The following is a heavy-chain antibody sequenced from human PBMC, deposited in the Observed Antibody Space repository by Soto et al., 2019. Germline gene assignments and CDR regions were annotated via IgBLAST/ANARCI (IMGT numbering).Heavy chain of an antibody. CDR2: INPSGGST. J-gene: IGHJ6*02. CDR3: ARGTVDTAPDYGMGV. D-gene: IGHD5-18*01. Sequence: GASVKVSCKASGYTFTSYYMHWVRQAPGQGLEWMGIINPSGGSTSYAQKFQGRVTMTRDTSTSTVYMELSSLRSEDTAVYYCARGTVDTAPDYGMGVWGQGTTVTVSS. CDR1: GYTFTSYY. V-gene: IGHV1-46*01.